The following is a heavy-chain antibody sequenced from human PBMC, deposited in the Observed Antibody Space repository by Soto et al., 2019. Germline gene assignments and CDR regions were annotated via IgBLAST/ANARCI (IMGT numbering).Heavy chain of an antibody. CDR1: GYTFTSYG. V-gene: IGHV1-18*01. CDR2: ISAYNGNT. J-gene: IGHJ6*02. CDR3: ARDPTYTTVTSGDV. Sequence: ASVNVSCKASGYTFTSYGISWVRQAPGQGLEWMGWISAYNGNTNYAQKLQGRVTMTTDTPTSTAYMELRSLRSDDTAVYYCARDPTYTTVTSGDVWGQGTTVTVSS. D-gene: IGHD4-4*01.